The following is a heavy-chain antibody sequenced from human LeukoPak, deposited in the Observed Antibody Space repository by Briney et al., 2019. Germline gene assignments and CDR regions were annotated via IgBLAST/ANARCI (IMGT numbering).Heavy chain of an antibody. V-gene: IGHV4-34*01. CDR1: GGSFSGYY. Sequence: SETLSLTCAVYGGSFSGYYWSWIRQPPWKGLEWIGEINHSGSTNYNPSLKSRVTISVDTSKNQFSLKLSSVTAADTAVYYCAREGGPSFDYWGQGTLVTVSS. D-gene: IGHD2-15*01. CDR2: INHSGST. J-gene: IGHJ4*02. CDR3: AREGGPSFDY.